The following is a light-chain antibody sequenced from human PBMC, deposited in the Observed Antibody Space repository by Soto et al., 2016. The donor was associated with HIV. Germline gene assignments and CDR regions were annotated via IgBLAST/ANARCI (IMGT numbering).Light chain of an antibody. CDR2: KNT. CDR3: QSADFIGLYVL. Sequence: SYELTQPPSVSVSPGQAATITCSGDALPRQYAFWYQQKPGQAPVMIVSKNTERPSGVPGRFSGSTSGTTITLTISRVQAEDEADYYCQSADFIGLYVLFGGGTTLTVL. V-gene: IGLV3-25*03. J-gene: IGLJ2*01. CDR1: ALPRQY.